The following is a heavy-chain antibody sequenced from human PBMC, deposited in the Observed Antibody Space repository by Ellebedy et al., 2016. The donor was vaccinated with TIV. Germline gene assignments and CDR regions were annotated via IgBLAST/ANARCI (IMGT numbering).Heavy chain of an antibody. J-gene: IGHJ5*02. D-gene: IGHD2-2*01. CDR2: INHSGST. V-gene: IGHV4-34*01. CDR3: ARGLRRYCSSTSCYGYWFDH. CDR1: GGSFSGYY. Sequence: SETLSLXXAVYGGSFSGYYWSWIRQPPGKGLEWIGEINHSGSTNYNPSLKSRVTISVDTSKNQFSLKLSSVTAADTAVYYCARGLRRYCSSTSCYGYWFDHWGQGTLVTVSS.